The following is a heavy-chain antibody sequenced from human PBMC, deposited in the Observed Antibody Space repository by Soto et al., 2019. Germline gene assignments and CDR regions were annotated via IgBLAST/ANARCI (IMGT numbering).Heavy chain of an antibody. J-gene: IGHJ4*02. Sequence: AESLRLSCAASGFTFSSYWIHWVRQAPGKGVVWVSRINSDGSSTSYADSVKGRFTISRDNAKNTLYLQMNSLRAEDTSVSYCARGRWELLPFDYRGQGTLVTV. V-gene: IGHV3-74*01. CDR3: ARGRWELLPFDY. CDR1: GFTFSSYW. D-gene: IGHD1-26*01. CDR2: INSDGSST.